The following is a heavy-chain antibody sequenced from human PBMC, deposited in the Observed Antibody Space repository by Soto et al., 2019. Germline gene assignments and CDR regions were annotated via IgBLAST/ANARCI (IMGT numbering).Heavy chain of an antibody. J-gene: IGHJ4*02. Sequence: QVQLVQSGAELKKPGSSVKVSCSASGGTFNSYTIHWVRQAPGQGLEWVGRVNPIVGMSTSALKFQGRVTINADRSTSKAYMDRSSLKSEDTAVYYCATSYVSGSTHFDYWGQGTLVTVSS. D-gene: IGHD3-10*01. CDR2: VNPIVGMS. CDR3: ATSYVSGSTHFDY. V-gene: IGHV1-69*02. CDR1: GGTFNSYT.